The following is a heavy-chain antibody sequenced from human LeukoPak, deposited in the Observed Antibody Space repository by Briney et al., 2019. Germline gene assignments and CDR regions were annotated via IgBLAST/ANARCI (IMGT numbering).Heavy chain of an antibody. Sequence: PSQTLSLTYTVSGGSISSGGYYWSWIRQHPGKGLEWIGYIYYSGSTYYNPSLKSRVTISVDTSKNQFSLKLSSVTAADTAVYYCARRLLSSGYIDAFDIWGQGTMVTVSS. J-gene: IGHJ3*02. CDR2: IYYSGST. D-gene: IGHD3-22*01. V-gene: IGHV4-31*03. CDR3: ARRLLSSGYIDAFDI. CDR1: GGSISSGGYY.